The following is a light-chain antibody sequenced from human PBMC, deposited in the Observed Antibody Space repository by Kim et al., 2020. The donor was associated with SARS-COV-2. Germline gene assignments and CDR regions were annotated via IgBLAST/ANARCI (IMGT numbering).Light chain of an antibody. CDR3: NSRDSSGNHVV. J-gene: IGLJ2*01. Sequence: ALGQTVRSTCQGDSLRSYYASWYQQKPGQAPVLVIYGKNNRPSGIPDRFPGSSSGNTASLTITGAQAEDEADYYCNSRDSSGNHVVFGGGTQLTVL. V-gene: IGLV3-19*01. CDR1: SLRSYY. CDR2: GKN.